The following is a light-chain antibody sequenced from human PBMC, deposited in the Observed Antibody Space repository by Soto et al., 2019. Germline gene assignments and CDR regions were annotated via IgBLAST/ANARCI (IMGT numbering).Light chain of an antibody. Sequence: ETVLTQSPGTLSLSPGERATLFCRASLSVSNNYLAWYQQKPGQAPRLLIYGASSRATGIPDRFSGSGSGTDFSLTISRLEPEDSAVYYCQQHGTSPPSWTFGQGTKVEIK. CDR3: QQHGTSPPSWT. CDR2: GAS. V-gene: IGKV3-20*01. CDR1: LSVSNNY. J-gene: IGKJ1*01.